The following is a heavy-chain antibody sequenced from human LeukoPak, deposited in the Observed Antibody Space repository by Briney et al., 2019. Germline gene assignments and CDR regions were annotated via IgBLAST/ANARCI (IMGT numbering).Heavy chain of an antibody. CDR3: ATDVVAAPWAYFDY. CDR2: FDPEDGET. Sequence: ASVKVSCKVSGYTLTELSMHWVRQAPGKGLEWMGGFDPEDGETIYAQKFQGRVTMTEDTSTDTAYMELSSLRSEDTAAYYCATDVVAAPWAYFDYWGQGTLVTVSS. V-gene: IGHV1-24*01. J-gene: IGHJ4*02. CDR1: GYTLTELS. D-gene: IGHD6-13*01.